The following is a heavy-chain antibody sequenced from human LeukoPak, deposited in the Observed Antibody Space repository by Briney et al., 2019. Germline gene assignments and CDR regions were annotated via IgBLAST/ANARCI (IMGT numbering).Heavy chain of an antibody. CDR1: GCSISSSSYY. V-gene: IGHV4-39*01. J-gene: IGHJ6*02. D-gene: IGHD3-16*01. Sequence: KTSETLSLTCTVSGCSISSSSYYWGWIRQSPGKGLEWIGSIYYSGSTYYKPSLESRVTISVDTSKNQFSLKLSSVTAADTAVYYCARHTYASYYYGMDVWGQGTTVTVS. CDR3: ARHTYASYYYGMDV. CDR2: IYYSGST.